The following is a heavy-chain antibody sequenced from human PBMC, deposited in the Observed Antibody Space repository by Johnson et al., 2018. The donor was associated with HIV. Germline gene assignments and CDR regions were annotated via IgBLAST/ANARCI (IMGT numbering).Heavy chain of an antibody. D-gene: IGHD3-10*01. V-gene: IGHV3-15*01. CDR2: IKSKTGGGTT. J-gene: IGHJ3*02. CDR3: TTDWEYYYGSGKLDAFDM. CDR1: GFRFSNAW. Sequence: VQLVESGGGVVQPGRSLRLSCTASGFRFSNAWMGWVRQAPGKGLEWLGRIKSKTGGGTTSYAAPVKGRFTIPRDDSKDTVYLDMNSLKVDDTAVYYCTTDWEYYYGSGKLDAFDMWGQGTMVTVSS.